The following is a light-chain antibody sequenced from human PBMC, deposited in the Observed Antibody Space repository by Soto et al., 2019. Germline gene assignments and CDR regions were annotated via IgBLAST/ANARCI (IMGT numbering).Light chain of an antibody. V-gene: IGLV2-14*01. J-gene: IGLJ1*01. Sequence: QSALTQPPSASGSPGQSITISCTGTSSDVGAYNYVSWYQQHPGKAPKLLIFEVSSRPSGVSNRFSGSKSGSTASLTISGLQAEDEADYSCSSYADSDTLYVFGTGTQVTVL. CDR3: SSYADSDTLYV. CDR1: SSDVGAYNY. CDR2: EVS.